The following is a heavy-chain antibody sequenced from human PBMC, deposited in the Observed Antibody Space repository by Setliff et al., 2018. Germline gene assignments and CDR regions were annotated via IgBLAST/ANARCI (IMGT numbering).Heavy chain of an antibody. CDR3: AREKGDPNYNFWSGYYLYYYYGMDV. V-gene: IGHV4-38-2*02. CDR2: VYYSGRT. D-gene: IGHD3-3*01. CDR1: DYSISSGYY. Sequence: SETLSLTCAVSDYSISSGYYWGWIRQPPGKGLEWIGSVYYSGRTYYNPSLKSRVTISIDTSKNQFSLKLSSVTAADTAVYYCAREKGDPNYNFWSGYYLYYYYGMDVWGQGTTVTVSS. J-gene: IGHJ6*02.